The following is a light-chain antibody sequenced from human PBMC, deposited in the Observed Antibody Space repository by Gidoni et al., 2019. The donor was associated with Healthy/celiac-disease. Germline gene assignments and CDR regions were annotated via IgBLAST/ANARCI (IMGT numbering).Light chain of an antibody. CDR3: AAWDDSLNGWV. Sequence: QSVLTQPPSASGPPGQRVTISCSGSSSNIGSNTVNWYQHLPGTAPKLPIYSNNQRPPGVPDRVSGSKSGTAASLAISGLQSEDEADYYCAAWDDSLNGWVFGGGTKLTVL. J-gene: IGLJ3*02. CDR2: SNN. CDR1: SSNIGSNT. V-gene: IGLV1-44*01.